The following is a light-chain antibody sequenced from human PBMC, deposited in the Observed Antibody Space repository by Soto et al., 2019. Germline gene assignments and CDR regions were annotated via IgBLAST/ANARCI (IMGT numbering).Light chain of an antibody. CDR1: SSDVGGDNN. Sequence: QSALTQPPSASGSPGQSVTISCTGTSSDVGGDNNVYWYQQHPGKAPKLMISGFSKRPSGVPDRFSGSKSGKTASLTVSCLQDEYEDDYCCPSFAGHNNLVFGGGTKLTVL. J-gene: IGLJ2*01. V-gene: IGLV2-8*01. CDR2: GFS. CDR3: PSFAGHNNLV.